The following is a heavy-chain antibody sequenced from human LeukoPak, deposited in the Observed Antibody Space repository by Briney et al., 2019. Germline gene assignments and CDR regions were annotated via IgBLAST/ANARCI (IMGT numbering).Heavy chain of an antibody. CDR3: ARCGYGNYYYYYMDV. J-gene: IGHJ6*03. D-gene: IGHD3-22*01. Sequence: ASVKVSCKASGYTFTSYDINWVRQATGQGLEWMGWMNPNSGNTGYAQKFQGRVTMTKNTSISTAYMELSSLRSEDTAVYYRARCGYGNYYYYYMDVWGKGTTVTVSS. CDR2: MNPNSGNT. CDR1: GYTFTSYD. V-gene: IGHV1-8*01.